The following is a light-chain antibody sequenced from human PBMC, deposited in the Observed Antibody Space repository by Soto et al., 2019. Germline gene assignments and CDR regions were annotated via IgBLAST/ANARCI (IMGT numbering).Light chain of an antibody. CDR2: RVS. V-gene: IGKV2-30*02. Sequence: EVVLTHSPVSLPVTLGQPASISCRSSQSLVHSDGNTYLNWFQQRPGQSPRRLVYRVSNRDSGVPDNFSGSGSGTNFTLKISSVESEDIGVYYCMKGKQWPSTFGQGTTVDIK. CDR1: QSLVHSDGNTY. J-gene: IGKJ1*01. CDR3: MKGKQWPST.